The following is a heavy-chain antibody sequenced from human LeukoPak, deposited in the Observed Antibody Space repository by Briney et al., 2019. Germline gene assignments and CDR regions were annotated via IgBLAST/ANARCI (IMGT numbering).Heavy chain of an antibody. CDR2: ISGSGGST. V-gene: IGHV3-23*01. CDR1: GFTFSSYG. Sequence: GGSLRLPCAASGFTFSSYGMSWVRQAPGKGLEWVSTISGSGGSTYYADSVKGRFTISRDNSKNTLYLQMNSLRAEDTAVYYCAKGGWSSFDYWGQGTLVTVSS. D-gene: IGHD6-19*01. J-gene: IGHJ4*02. CDR3: AKGGWSSFDY.